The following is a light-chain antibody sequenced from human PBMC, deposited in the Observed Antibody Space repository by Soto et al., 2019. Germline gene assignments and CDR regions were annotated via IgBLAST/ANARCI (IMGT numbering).Light chain of an antibody. CDR2: GAS. J-gene: IGKJ1*01. CDR1: HSVNSH. V-gene: IGKV3-15*01. Sequence: EMVMTQSPATLSVSPGERVTLSCRTSHSVNSHVAWYQQKPGQAPRLLLYGASTRATGIPARFSGSGSGTEFTLTISSLQSEDFAVYYCQQYKKWPRTFGHGTKVDI. CDR3: QQYKKWPRT.